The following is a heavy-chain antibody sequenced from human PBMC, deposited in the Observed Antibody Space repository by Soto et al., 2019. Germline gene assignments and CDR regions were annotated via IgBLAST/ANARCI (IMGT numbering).Heavy chain of an antibody. J-gene: IGHJ6*02. D-gene: IGHD2-2*01. CDR2: IIPIIGIP. V-gene: IGHV1-69*01. CDR1: GGTFSSYS. CDR3: ARVQYGFQDKYYATDV. Sequence: QVQLVQSGAEVKKPGSSVTVSCKASGGTFSSYSVSWVRQAPGQGLEWMGGIIPIIGIPNYAQKFQGRVTISADASTNTVYMDLSSLRSEDAAVYYCARVQYGFQDKYYATDVWGHGTSVTVSS.